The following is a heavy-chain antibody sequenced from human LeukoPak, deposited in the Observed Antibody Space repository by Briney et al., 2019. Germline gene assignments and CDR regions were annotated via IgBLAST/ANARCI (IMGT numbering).Heavy chain of an antibody. V-gene: IGHV4-39*07. CDR1: GGSISSSSYY. D-gene: IGHD6-6*01. J-gene: IGHJ4*02. CDR2: IYYSGST. Sequence: SETLSLTCTVSGGSISSSSYYWGWIRQPPGKGLEWIGSIYYSGSTYYNPSLKSRVTISVDTSKNQFSLKLSSVTAADTAVYYCARDLARYSSSPAPSDYWGQGTLVTVSS. CDR3: ARDLARYSSSPAPSDY.